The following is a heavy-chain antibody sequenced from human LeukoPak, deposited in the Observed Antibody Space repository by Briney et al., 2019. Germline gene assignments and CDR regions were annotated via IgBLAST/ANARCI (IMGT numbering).Heavy chain of an antibody. CDR1: GFTFSSYG. Sequence: GGPQRLSCAASGFTFSSYGMHWLRQPREKGVEGVAVISYDGNNKYYADSVKGRFTISRDNSKNTLYLQMNSLRAEDTAVYYCAKVYLVYASFGYFDYWGQGTLVTVSS. J-gene: IGHJ4*02. V-gene: IGHV3-30*18. CDR3: AKVYLVYASFGYFDY. CDR2: ISYDGNNK. D-gene: IGHD2-8*01.